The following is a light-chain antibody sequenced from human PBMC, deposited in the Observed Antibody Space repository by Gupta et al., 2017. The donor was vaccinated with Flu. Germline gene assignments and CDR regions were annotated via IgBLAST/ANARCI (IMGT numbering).Light chain of an antibody. V-gene: IGKV2-30*01. CDR1: QGRVYSDGNTY. Sequence: VTLGQPASISCRSSQGRVYSDGNTYLNWFQQRPGQSPRRLIYQGSNRESGVPDRFSGSGSGTDFTLKISSVEAEDVGIYCCRQGAHCPRAFGQGTTVEIK. J-gene: IGKJ1*01. CDR2: QGS. CDR3: RQGAHCPRA.